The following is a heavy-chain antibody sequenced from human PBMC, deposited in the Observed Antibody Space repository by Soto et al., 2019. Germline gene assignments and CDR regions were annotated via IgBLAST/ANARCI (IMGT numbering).Heavy chain of an antibody. J-gene: IGHJ6*02. CDR1: GFTFSSYT. D-gene: IGHD2-2*01. CDR2: ISHTSNTI. CDR3: ARSSSSGDV. Sequence: GSLRLSCAASGFTFSSYTMNWVRQAPGKGLEWVSYISHTSNTIYYADSVKGRFTISRDNAKNSLYLQMDSLRDDDTARYYCARSSSSGDVWGQGTTVTVSS. V-gene: IGHV3-48*02.